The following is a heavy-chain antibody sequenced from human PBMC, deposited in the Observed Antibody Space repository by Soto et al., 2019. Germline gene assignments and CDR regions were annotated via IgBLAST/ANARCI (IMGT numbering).Heavy chain of an antibody. D-gene: IGHD2-8*01. CDR3: ARYIVGDFSNGESYNYCYYYCMDV. Sequence: GASVKVSFKASGYTFTSYCISWVRQAPGQGLEWRGWISAYNGNTNYAQKLQGRVTMTTDTSTSTAYMELRSLRSDDTAVYYCARYIVGDFSNGESYNYCYYYCMDVWGQGTTVTVSS. CDR1: GYTFTSYC. V-gene: IGHV1-18*04. J-gene: IGHJ6*02. CDR2: ISAYNGNT.